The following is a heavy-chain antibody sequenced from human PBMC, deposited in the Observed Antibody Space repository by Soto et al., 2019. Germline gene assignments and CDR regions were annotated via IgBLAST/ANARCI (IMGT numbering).Heavy chain of an antibody. J-gene: IGHJ4*02. V-gene: IGHV4-30-4*01. CDR1: GGSISSGDYY. D-gene: IGHD3-3*01. CDR2: IYYSGST. CDR3: ARVLARHYPGRAMYYFDY. Sequence: QVQLQESGPGLVKPSQTLSLTCTVSGGSISSGDYYWSWIRQPPGKGLEWIGYIYYSGSTYYNPSLKSRVTRSVDTSKHQFSLKLSSVTAADTAVYYCARVLARHYPGRAMYYFDYWGQGTLVTVSS.